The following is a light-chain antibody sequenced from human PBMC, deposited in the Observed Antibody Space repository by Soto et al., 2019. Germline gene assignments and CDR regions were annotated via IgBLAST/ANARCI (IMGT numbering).Light chain of an antibody. CDR1: QSISSW. Sequence: IQMNQSPSALSASVGDRATITCRASQSISSWLAWYQQKPGKAPKLLIYDASTLQSGVPSRYSGSGSGTEFTLTISNLQPDDFATYYCQQYESYSPWTFGQGTKVDI. V-gene: IGKV1-5*01. J-gene: IGKJ1*01. CDR3: QQYESYSPWT. CDR2: DAS.